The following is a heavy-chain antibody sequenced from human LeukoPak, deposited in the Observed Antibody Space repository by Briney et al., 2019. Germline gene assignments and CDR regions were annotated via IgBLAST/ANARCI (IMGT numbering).Heavy chain of an antibody. CDR2: ISSSSSYI. D-gene: IGHD4-23*01. CDR1: GFTFSSYS. Sequence: GGSLRLSCAASGFTFSSYSMNWVRQAPGKGLEWVSSISSSSSYIYYADSVKGRFTISRDNAKNSLYLQMNSLRAEDTAVYYCARSLRWSGNWFDPWGQGTLVTVSS. V-gene: IGHV3-21*01. CDR3: ARSLRWSGNWFDP. J-gene: IGHJ5*02.